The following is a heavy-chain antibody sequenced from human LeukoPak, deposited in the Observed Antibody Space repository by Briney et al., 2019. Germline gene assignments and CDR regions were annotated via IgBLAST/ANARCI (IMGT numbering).Heavy chain of an antibody. CDR2: ISGSGGST. CDR1: GFTFSSYG. V-gene: IGHV3-23*01. Sequence: PGGSLRLSCTASGFTFSSYGMSWVRQAPGKGLEWVSAISGSGGSTYYADSVKGRFTISRDNSKNTLYLQMNSLRAEDTAAYYCARLNIVGEFPLFDYWGQGALVTVSS. CDR3: ARLNIVGEFPLFDY. J-gene: IGHJ4*02. D-gene: IGHD1-26*01.